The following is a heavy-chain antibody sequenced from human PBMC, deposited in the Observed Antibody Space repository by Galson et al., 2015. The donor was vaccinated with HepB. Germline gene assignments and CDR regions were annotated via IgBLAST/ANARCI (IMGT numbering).Heavy chain of an antibody. CDR2: INPNSGGT. D-gene: IGHD2-15*01. V-gene: IGHV1-2*04. J-gene: IGHJ6*02. CDR1: GYTFTGYY. Sequence: SVKVSCKASGYTFTGYYMHWVRQAPGQGLEWMGWINPNSGGTNYAQKFQGWVTMTRDTSISTAYMELSRLRSDDTAVYYCARELVVVVAATPGRSGHYGMDVWGQGTTVTVSS. CDR3: ARELVVVVAATPGRSGHYGMDV.